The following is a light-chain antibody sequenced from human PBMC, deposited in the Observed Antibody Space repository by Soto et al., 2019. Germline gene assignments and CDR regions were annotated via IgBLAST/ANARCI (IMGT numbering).Light chain of an antibody. CDR2: AVS. CDR3: QQSFSSEYT. V-gene: IGKV1-39*01. J-gene: IGKJ2*01. Sequence: EIQMTQSPSSLSASLGDRVTITCRASQSVSSFLNWYQMKPGRAPRHLIFAVSTLQSGVPSRFSGSGSETDFTLTITSLQPEDAATYYCQQSFSSEYTFGQGTKLEI. CDR1: QSVSSF.